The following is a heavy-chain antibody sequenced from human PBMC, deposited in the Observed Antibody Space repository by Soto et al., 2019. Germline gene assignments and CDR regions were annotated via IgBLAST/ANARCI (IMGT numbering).Heavy chain of an antibody. D-gene: IGHD3-22*01. CDR1: GYAFSSYG. J-gene: IGHJ4*02. CDR3: ARDRLRGYDSSGFYS. V-gene: IGHV1-18*01. CDR2: INPYNGNR. Sequence: QVQLVQSGSQLRKPGASVKVSCETSGYAFSSYGLHWVRQAPGQGLEWMGWINPYNGNRNYAPKFEDRLTMTSATSTNTVYMELRSLKSDDTAIYFCARDRLRGYDSSGFYSWGQGTLVTVS.